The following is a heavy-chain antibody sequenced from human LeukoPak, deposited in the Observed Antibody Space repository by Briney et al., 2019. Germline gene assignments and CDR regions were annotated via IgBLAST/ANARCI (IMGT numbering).Heavy chain of an antibody. CDR2: IYYSGST. V-gene: IGHV4-59*01. D-gene: IGHD1-7*01. J-gene: IGHJ5*02. CDR3: ARDGWPQLRFDP. Sequence: SETLSLTCTVSGGSISSYYWSWIRQPPGKGLEWIGYIYYSGSTNYNPSLKSRVTISVDTSKNQFSLKLSSVTAADTAVYYRARDGWPQLRFDPWGQGTLVTVSS. CDR1: GGSISSYY.